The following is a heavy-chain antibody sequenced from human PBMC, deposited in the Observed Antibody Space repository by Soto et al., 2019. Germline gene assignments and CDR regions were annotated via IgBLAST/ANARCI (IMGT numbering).Heavy chain of an antibody. CDR2: IYPGDSDT. V-gene: IGHV5-51*01. CDR1: GYSFTSYW. Sequence: GESLKISCKGSGYSFTSYWIGWVRQMPGKGLEWMGIIYPGDSDTRYSPSFQGQVTISAEKSISTAYLQWSSLKASDTAMYYCASLGYCSSTSCGWAAFDIWGQGTMVTVSS. D-gene: IGHD2-2*01. J-gene: IGHJ3*02. CDR3: ASLGYCSSTSCGWAAFDI.